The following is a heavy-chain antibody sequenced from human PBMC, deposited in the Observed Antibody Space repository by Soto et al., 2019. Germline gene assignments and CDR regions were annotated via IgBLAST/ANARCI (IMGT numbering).Heavy chain of an antibody. CDR3: AKGHDYVWGSHDY. D-gene: IGHD3-16*01. CDR1: GFTFSSYG. CDR2: ISYDGSNK. Sequence: QVQLVESGGGVVQPGRSLRLSCAASGFTFSSYGMHWVRQAPGKGLEWVAVISYDGSNKYYADSVKGRFTISRDNSKNTLYLQMNSLRAEYTAVYYCAKGHDYVWGSHDYWGQGTLVTVSS. V-gene: IGHV3-30*18. J-gene: IGHJ4*02.